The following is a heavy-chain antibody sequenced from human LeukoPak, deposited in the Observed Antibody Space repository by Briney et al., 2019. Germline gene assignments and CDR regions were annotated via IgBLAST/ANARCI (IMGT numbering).Heavy chain of an antibody. CDR2: IYYSGNT. Sequence: SETLSLTCTVSGGSISSYYWSWIRQPPGKGLEWIGYIYYSGNTNYNPSLKSRVTISVDTSKNQFSLKLSSVTAADTAVYYCARDAKDLWSGHFELWGQGTLVTVS. D-gene: IGHD3-3*01. J-gene: IGHJ4*02. V-gene: IGHV4-59*12. CDR1: GGSISSYY. CDR3: ARDAKDLWSGHFEL.